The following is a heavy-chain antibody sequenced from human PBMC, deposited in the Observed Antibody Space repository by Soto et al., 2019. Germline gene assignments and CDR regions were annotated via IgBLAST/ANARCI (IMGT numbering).Heavy chain of an antibody. Sequence: EVQLVESGGGLVQPGRSLRVSCAASGFTFDDYAMHWVRQAPGKGLEWGSGISWKSGSIGYADSVKGRFTISRDNAKDSLYLARNSLRAEDTALYYCAKDRGIASDSVDYWGQGTLVIVSS. CDR2: ISWKSGSI. J-gene: IGHJ4*02. CDR1: GFTFDDYA. CDR3: AKDRGIASDSVDY. D-gene: IGHD6-13*01. V-gene: IGHV3-9*01.